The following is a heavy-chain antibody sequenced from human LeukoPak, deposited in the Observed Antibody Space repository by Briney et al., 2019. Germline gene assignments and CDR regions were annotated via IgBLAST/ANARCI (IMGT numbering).Heavy chain of an antibody. CDR3: ARARDGYYNDAFDI. CDR1: GGSISSYY. V-gene: IGHV4-4*09. J-gene: IGHJ3*02. Sequence: SETLSLTCTVSGGSISSYYWSWIRQPPGKGLEWIGHIYASGSTTYNPSLKSRITISVDMSKNQLSLKVSSVTAADTAVYYCARARDGYYNDAFDIWGQGTMVTVSS. D-gene: IGHD5-24*01. CDR2: IYASGST.